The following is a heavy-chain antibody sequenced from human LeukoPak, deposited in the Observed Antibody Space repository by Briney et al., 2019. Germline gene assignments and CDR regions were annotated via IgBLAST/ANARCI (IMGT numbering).Heavy chain of an antibody. J-gene: IGHJ5*01. Sequence: SETLYLTCIVSGGAISNYYWTWIRQAPGDGQEWLGYIYNSGSTSYNPSRKSRVTISLGISKNQYSLKRSSGTAADTAVYYCARDTDSSGYYDSWGQGTLVAVSS. CDR1: GGAISNYY. CDR3: ARDTDSSGYYDS. D-gene: IGHD3-22*01. V-gene: IGHV4-59*01. CDR2: IYNSGST.